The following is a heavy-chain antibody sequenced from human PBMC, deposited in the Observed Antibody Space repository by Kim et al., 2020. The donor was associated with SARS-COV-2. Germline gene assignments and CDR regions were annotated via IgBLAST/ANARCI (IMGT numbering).Heavy chain of an antibody. J-gene: IGHJ6*02. D-gene: IGHD3-3*01. CDR3: ARGWAGVVPSPILGIGPHYEYYTMDV. Sequence: SETLSLTCAVYVGSFRGYRWSWIRQPPGKGLEWIGEINHSGATNYNASLDSRVAISVDTSKNQFSLKLNSVTAADTAVYFCARGWAGVVPSPILGIGPHYEYYTMDVWGQGTTVTVSS. CDR2: INHSGAT. CDR1: VGSFRGYR. V-gene: IGHV4-34*01.